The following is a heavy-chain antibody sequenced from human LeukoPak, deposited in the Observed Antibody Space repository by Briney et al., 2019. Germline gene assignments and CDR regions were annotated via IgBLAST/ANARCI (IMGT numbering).Heavy chain of an antibody. D-gene: IGHD2-15*01. V-gene: IGHV3-23*01. CDR3: ARDLVRFGGWYDH. Sequence: GGSLRLSCAASGFTFSSDAMSWVRQAPGKGLEWVSAIGGGGNGFTTYYGEFMKGRFTISRDNSKNTLYLQMNSLRAEDTAVYYCARDLVRFGGWYDHWGQGTLVTVSS. CDR2: IGGGGNGFTT. J-gene: IGHJ5*02. CDR1: GFTFSSDA.